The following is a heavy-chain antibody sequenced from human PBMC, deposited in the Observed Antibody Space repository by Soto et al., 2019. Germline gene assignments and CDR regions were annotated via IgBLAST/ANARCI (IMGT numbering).Heavy chain of an antibody. J-gene: IGHJ4*02. D-gene: IGHD5-18*01. CDR2: IKQDGSEK. V-gene: IGHV3-7*03. CDR1: GFTFSSYW. Sequence: PGGSLRLSCAASGFTFSSYWMSWVRQSPGKGLEWVANIKQDGSEKYYVDSVKGRFTISRDNAKNSLYLQMNSLRAEDTAVYYCARLEWIQLWLPFDYWGQGTLVTVSS. CDR3: ARLEWIQLWLPFDY.